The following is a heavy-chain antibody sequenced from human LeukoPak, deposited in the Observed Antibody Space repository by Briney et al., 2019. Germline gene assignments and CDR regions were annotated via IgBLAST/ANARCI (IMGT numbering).Heavy chain of an antibody. D-gene: IGHD1-7*01. CDR2: INTDGTST. Sequence: GGSLRLSCAASGFTFSSFWIHWVRQTPGKGLVWVSRINTDGTSTYYADSVRGRFTISRDNAKNTLYLQMNSLRAEDTAVYYCARPTGSTSLSSSFQHWGQGTLVTVSS. CDR1: GFTFSSFW. CDR3: ARPTGSTSLSSSFQH. V-gene: IGHV3-74*01. J-gene: IGHJ1*01.